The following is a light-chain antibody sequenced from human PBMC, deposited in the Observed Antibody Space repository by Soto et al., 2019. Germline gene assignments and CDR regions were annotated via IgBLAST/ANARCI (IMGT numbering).Light chain of an antibody. J-gene: IGLJ3*02. Sequence: SSELTQQPSVSVSPGQTARITCSGDALPKQYAYWYQRKPGQAPVLVIYKDSERPSGIPERFSGSSSGTTVTLTISGVQAEDEADYYCQSADSSGTWVFGGGTKVTVL. V-gene: IGLV3-25*02. CDR2: KDS. CDR1: ALPKQY. CDR3: QSADSSGTWV.